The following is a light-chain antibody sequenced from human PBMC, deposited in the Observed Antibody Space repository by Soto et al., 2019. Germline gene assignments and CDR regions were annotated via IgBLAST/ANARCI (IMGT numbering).Light chain of an antibody. CDR3: HQYQNWPYT. J-gene: IGKJ2*01. CDR2: GAY. CDR1: QSVSGN. V-gene: IGKV3-15*01. Sequence: ETVLTQSPATLFVSPGERASFSCRASQSVSGNAAWYQQKPGQAPRLLIYGAYNRASGVPARFSAIGSGTEFTLTISGLQSEDSATYFCHQYQNWPYTFGQGTKLEIK.